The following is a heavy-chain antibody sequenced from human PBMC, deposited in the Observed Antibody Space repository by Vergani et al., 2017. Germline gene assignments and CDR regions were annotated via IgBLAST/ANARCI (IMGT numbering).Heavy chain of an antibody. J-gene: IGHJ6*04. CDR3: AREGIVVVPAGLDV. D-gene: IGHD2-2*01. V-gene: IGHV3-23*04. CDR1: GGTFSSYA. Sequence: VQLVQSGAEVKKPGSSVKVSCKASGGTFSSYAMSWVRQTPGKGLEWVSATSRSGGSTYYADSVKGRFTISRDNSKNTLNLQMNSLRAEDTAVYYCAREGIVVVPAGLDVWGKGTTVTVSS. CDR2: TSRSGGST.